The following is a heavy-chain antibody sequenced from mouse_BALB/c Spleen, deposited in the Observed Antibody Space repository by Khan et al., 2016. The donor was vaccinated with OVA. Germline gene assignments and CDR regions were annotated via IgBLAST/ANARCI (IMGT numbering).Heavy chain of an antibody. CDR3: ARNSYMYDFTC. V-gene: IGHV2-2*01. J-gene: IGHJ3*01. Sequence: QVQLQQSGPGLVQPSQSLSITCTVSGFSLTTYGIHWIRQSPGKGLEWLGVIRSGGSTDYNAALISRLNITKDNSKSQVFFNMNSLQADDTAIYYCARNSYMYDFTCWGQGTLVTVSA. CDR2: IRSGGST. CDR1: GFSLTTYG. D-gene: IGHD2-14*01.